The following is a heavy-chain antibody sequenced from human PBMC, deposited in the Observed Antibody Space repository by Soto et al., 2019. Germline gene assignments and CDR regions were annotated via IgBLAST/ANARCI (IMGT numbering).Heavy chain of an antibody. Sequence: ASVKVSCKASGYTFIDDYIHWVRQAPGQGLEWMGIINPTGYTSTLAQKFQGRLTVTSDASTNTVYMELGSLTSEDTAMYFCARDLHGAFTTMSHWGRGTLVTVSS. J-gene: IGHJ4*02. CDR3: ARDLHGAFTTMSH. V-gene: IGHV1-46*01. D-gene: IGHD5-18*01. CDR1: GYTFIDDY. CDR2: INPTGYTS.